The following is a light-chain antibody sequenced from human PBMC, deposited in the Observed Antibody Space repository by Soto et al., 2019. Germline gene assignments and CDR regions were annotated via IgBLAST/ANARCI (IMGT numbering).Light chain of an antibody. CDR2: YDS. J-gene: IGLJ1*01. Sequence: SYVLTQPPSVSVAPGETARITCGGNSIGSKSVHWYQQKSGQAPVFVISYDSDRPSGIPERFSGSNSGNTATLTISRVEAGDEADYYCQVWDSGSDHYVFGTGTKVTVL. V-gene: IGLV3-21*01. CDR3: QVWDSGSDHYV. CDR1: SIGSKS.